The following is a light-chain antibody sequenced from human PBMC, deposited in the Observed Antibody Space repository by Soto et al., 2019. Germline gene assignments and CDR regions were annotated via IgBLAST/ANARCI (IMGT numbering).Light chain of an antibody. CDR2: DAY. V-gene: IGKV1-8*01. Sequence: AIRMTQSPSSFSASTGDRVTITCRASQGISVYLAWYQQKPGKAPKLLIYDAYSLESGVPSRFSGSGSGTEFTLTISSLQPDDFATYYCKHYNSYSEAFGQGTKVDIK. CDR3: KHYNSYSEA. CDR1: QGISVY. J-gene: IGKJ1*01.